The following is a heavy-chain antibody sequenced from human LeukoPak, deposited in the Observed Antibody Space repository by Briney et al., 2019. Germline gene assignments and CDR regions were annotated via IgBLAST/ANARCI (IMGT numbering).Heavy chain of an antibody. Sequence: GESLRPSCAASGFALSSYYMNWVRQTPGKGLEWVSLITTSTTTIEYADSVKGRFTISRDNARNSLYLEMNSLRDEDTAVYYCARQGPAGHLDHWGQGTLVTVSS. CDR2: ITTSTTTI. J-gene: IGHJ4*02. CDR3: ARQGPAGHLDH. V-gene: IGHV3-48*02. CDR1: GFALSSYY. D-gene: IGHD6-13*01.